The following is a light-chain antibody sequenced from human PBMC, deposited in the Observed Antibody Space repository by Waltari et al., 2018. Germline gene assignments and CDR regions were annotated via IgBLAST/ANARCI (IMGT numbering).Light chain of an antibody. CDR1: QSVSSN. V-gene: IGKV3-15*01. J-gene: IGKJ2*01. Sequence: EVLMTQSPATLSVSPGERATLSCRASQSVSSNLAWYQRRPGQAPRLLIFGASTRAAGISDRFSGGGSGAEFTLSISSLQSEDLAVYYCQQYNHSPTTFGQGTRLEIK. CDR2: GAS. CDR3: QQYNHSPTT.